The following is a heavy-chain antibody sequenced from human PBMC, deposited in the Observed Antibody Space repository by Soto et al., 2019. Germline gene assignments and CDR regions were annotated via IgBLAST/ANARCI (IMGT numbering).Heavy chain of an antibody. V-gene: IGHV3-43*01. D-gene: IGHD5-12*01. CDR1: GFTFDDYT. CDR3: AKDLGGYADYYYGMDV. CDR2: ISWDGGST. J-gene: IGHJ6*02. Sequence: GGSLRLSCAASGFTFDDYTMHWVRQAPGKGLEWVSLISWDGGSTYYADSVKGRFTISRDNSKNSLYLQMNSLRTEDTALYYCAKDLGGYADYYYGMDVWGQGTRVTFSS.